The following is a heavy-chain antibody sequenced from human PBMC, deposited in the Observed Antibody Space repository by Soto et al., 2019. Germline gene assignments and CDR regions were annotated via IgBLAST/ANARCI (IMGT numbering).Heavy chain of an antibody. J-gene: IGHJ6*02. V-gene: IGHV3-23*01. CDR1: GFTFSSYA. Sequence: GGSLILSCAASGFTFSSYAMTWVRQAPGKGLEWVSGITGSGDRTYYADSVKGRFTISRDNSKNTVYLEMNSLRAEDTAVYYCAKDLFGHHSAADGWGQGTTVTVPS. CDR3: AKDLFGHHSAADG. CDR2: ITGSGDRT. D-gene: IGHD3-3*01.